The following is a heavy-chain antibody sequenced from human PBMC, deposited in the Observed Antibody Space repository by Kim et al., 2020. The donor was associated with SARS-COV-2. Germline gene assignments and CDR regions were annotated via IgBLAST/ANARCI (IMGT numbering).Heavy chain of an antibody. D-gene: IGHD3-10*01. V-gene: IGHV1-8*01. CDR2: MVPSSGNT. Sequence: ASVKVSCKASGYTFADYDVNWVRQATGQGLEWMGWMVPSSGNTDYAQKFQGRVTMTRNTSISTAYMELSSLTSDDTAVYYCVRSDYYYGGTGPDIDYWGQATLVTAAS. CDR1: GYTFADYD. CDR3: VRSDYYYGGTGPDIDY. J-gene: IGHJ4*02.